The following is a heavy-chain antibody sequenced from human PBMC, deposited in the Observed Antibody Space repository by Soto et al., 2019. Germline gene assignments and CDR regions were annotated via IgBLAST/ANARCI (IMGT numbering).Heavy chain of an antibody. Sequence: QVQLVESGGGVVQPGRSLTLSCAVSGFTFTKYAMHWARQAPGKGLEWVAIISYDGSSKDYSDSVKARFTISRDNSKNTHSLQMNSLRPEDTAVYYCASRNMLGDFDYWGQGTLVTVSS. D-gene: IGHD3-16*01. V-gene: IGHV3-30-3*01. CDR3: ASRNMLGDFDY. CDR1: GFTFTKYA. J-gene: IGHJ4*02. CDR2: ISYDGSSK.